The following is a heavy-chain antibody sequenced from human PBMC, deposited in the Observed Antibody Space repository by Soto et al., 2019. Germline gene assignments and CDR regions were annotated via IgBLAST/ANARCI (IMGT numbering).Heavy chain of an antibody. J-gene: IGHJ6*02. CDR2: IYPGDSDT. V-gene: IGHV5-51*01. CDR3: ARHDADGPPYYYYGMDV. Sequence: PGESLKLSCMGSGYKVSTWHNFTSYWIAWVRQKPGEGLELMGIIYPGDSDTRYSPSFQGQVTISADKSISSAYLQWSSLKASDTALFYCARHDADGPPYYYYGMDVWGQGTTVTVSS. CDR1: GYKVSTWHNFTSYW.